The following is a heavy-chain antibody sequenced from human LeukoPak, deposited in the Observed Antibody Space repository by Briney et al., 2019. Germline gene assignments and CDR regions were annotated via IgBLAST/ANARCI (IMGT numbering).Heavy chain of an antibody. V-gene: IGHV3-30*02. J-gene: IGHJ4*02. Sequence: GGSLRLSCAASGFTFSSYAMHWVRQAPGKGLEWVAFIRSDGSNKYYADSVKGRFTISRDNSKNTLYLQMNSLRAEDTAVYYCTTSVEMATITDYWGQGTLVTVSS. CDR1: GFTFSSYA. CDR2: IRSDGSNK. CDR3: TTSVEMATITDY. D-gene: IGHD5-24*01.